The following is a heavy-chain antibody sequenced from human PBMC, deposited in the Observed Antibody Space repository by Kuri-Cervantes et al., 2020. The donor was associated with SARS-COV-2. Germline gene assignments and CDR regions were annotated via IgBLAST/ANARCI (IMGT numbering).Heavy chain of an antibody. D-gene: IGHD6-19*01. V-gene: IGHV4-34*01. CDR1: GFTFSSYS. CDR3: ASRRGYSSGWRSGIKYYFDY. J-gene: IGHJ4*02. CDR2: INHSGST. Sequence: ESLKISCAASGFTFSSYSMNWVRQAPGKGLEWIGEINHSGSTNYNPSLKSRVTISVVTSKNQFSLKLSSVTAADTAVYYCASRRGYSSGWRSGIKYYFDYWGQGTLVTVSS.